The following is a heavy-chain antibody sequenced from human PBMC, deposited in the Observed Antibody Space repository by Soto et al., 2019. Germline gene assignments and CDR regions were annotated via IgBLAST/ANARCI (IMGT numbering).Heavy chain of an antibody. V-gene: IGHV4-30-4*01. CDR2: IYYSGST. J-gene: IGHJ5*02. D-gene: IGHD5-12*01. Sequence: QVQLQESGPGLVKPSQTLSVTCTVSGGSISSGDYYWSWIRQPPGKGLEWIGYIYYSGSTYYNPSLKSRVTISVDTSKNQFSLKLGSVTAADTAVYYCARFIVSTMNVDPWGQGTLVTVSS. CDR3: ARFIVSTMNVDP. CDR1: GGSISSGDYY.